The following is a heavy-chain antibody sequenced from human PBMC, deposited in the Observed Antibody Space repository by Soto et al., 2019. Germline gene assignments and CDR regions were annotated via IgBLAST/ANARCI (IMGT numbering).Heavy chain of an antibody. CDR2: ISGSGGST. CDR3: AKPLAGWELFAY. D-gene: IGHD1-26*01. CDR1: GFTFSSYA. Sequence: EVQLLESGGGLVQPGGSLRLSCAASGFTFSSYAMSWVRQAPGKGLEWVSAISGSGGSTYYSDSVKGRFTISRDNSKNTLYLQMNTLRAEDTAVYYCAKPLAGWELFAYWGQGTLVTVSS. J-gene: IGHJ4*02. V-gene: IGHV3-23*01.